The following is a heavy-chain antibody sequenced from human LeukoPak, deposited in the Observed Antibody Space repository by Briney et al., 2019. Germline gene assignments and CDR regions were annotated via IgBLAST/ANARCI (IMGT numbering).Heavy chain of an antibody. CDR2: INWNGGST. CDR3: ARDYSSSWYSDY. Sequence: GGSLRLSCAASGFTFDDYGMSWVRQAPGKGLEWVSGINWNGGSTGYADSGKGRFTISRDNAKNSLYLQMNSLRAEDTALYYCARDYSSSWYSDYWGQGTLVTVSS. D-gene: IGHD6-13*01. J-gene: IGHJ4*02. CDR1: GFTFDDYG. V-gene: IGHV3-20*04.